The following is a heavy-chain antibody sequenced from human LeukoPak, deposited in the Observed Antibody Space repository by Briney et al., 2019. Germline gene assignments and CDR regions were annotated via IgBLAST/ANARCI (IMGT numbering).Heavy chain of an antibody. CDR3: AKAYGTNGDCQLPIDF. CDR2: ISSCSSYI. J-gene: IGHJ4*02. D-gene: IGHD2-21*01. CDR1: GFTLSSYI. V-gene: IGHV3-21*06. Sequence: GGSLRLSCAASGFTLSSYIMNWVRQAPGKGLEWVSYISSCSSYIYCAHSVKSRFTTTRDNAKNSLYLQMSSRRADDPSVYYYAKAYGTNGDCQLPIDFWGQGTLVTVSS.